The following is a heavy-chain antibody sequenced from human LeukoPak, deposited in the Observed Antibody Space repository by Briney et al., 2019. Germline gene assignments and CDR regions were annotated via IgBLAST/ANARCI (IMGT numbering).Heavy chain of an antibody. V-gene: IGHV1-18*01. CDR1: GYTFTSYG. CDR3: ARGSSYGFSMGY. J-gene: IGHJ4*02. D-gene: IGHD3-16*01. CDR2: ISTYNGDT. Sequence: ASVKVSCKASGYTFTSYGISWVRQAPGQGRDGMGWISTYNGDTNYAQKLQGRVTMTTDTSTSTAYMELRSLRSDDTAVYYCARGSSYGFSMGYWGQGTLVTVSS.